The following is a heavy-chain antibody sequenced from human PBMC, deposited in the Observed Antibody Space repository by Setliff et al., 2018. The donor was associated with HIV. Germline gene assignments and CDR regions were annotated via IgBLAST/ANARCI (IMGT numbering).Heavy chain of an antibody. CDR2: IIPIFGTA. V-gene: IGHV1-69*06. Sequence: VSCKASGGTFSSYAISWVRQAPGQGLEWMGGIIPIFGTANYAQKFQGRVTITADKSTSTAYMELSSLRSEDTAVYYCARDIGRNTDAFDIWGQGTMVTVSS. CDR1: GGTFSSYA. D-gene: IGHD1-26*01. CDR3: ARDIGRNTDAFDI. J-gene: IGHJ3*02.